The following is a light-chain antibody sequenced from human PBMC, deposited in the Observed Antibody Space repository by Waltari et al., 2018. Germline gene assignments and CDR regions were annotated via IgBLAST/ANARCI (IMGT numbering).Light chain of an antibody. CDR2: AAA. CDR1: QSVSSTY. CDR3: QQHGSSPRT. V-gene: IGKV3-20*01. Sequence: EILLTQSPGTLSLSPGESATLSCRASQSVSSTYLAWYRQKPGQAPRLLIYAAASRATGIPDRFSGSGSGTDFTLTISRLEPEDVAVYYCQQHGSSPRTFGQGTKVEIK. J-gene: IGKJ2*01.